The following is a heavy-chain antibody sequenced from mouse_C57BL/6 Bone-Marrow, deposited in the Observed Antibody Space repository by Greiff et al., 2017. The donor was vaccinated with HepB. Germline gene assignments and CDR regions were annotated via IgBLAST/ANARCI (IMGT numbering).Heavy chain of an antibody. Sequence: EVKLVESGGGLVKPGGSLKLSCAASGFTFSSYAMSWVRQTPEKRLEWVATISDGGSYTYYPDNVKGRFTISRDNAKNNLYLQMSHLKSEDTAMYYCARDDGYDSYWGQGTTLTVSS. D-gene: IGHD2-2*01. CDR1: GFTFSSYA. V-gene: IGHV5-4*01. CDR2: ISDGGSYT. CDR3: ARDDGYDSY. J-gene: IGHJ2*01.